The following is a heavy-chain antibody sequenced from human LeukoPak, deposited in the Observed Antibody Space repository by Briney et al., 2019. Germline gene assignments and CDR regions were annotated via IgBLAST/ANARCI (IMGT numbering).Heavy chain of an antibody. CDR2: ISSSGSTI. V-gene: IGHV3-11*04. Sequence: GGSLRLSCAASGFTFSDYYMSWIRQAPGKGLEWVSYISSSGSTIYYADSVKGRFTISRDNAKNSLYLQMNSLRAEDTAEYYCTRGNGSSWYQHSNYWGQGTLVTVSS. D-gene: IGHD6-13*01. CDR1: GFTFSDYY. J-gene: IGHJ4*02. CDR3: TRGNGSSWYQHSNY.